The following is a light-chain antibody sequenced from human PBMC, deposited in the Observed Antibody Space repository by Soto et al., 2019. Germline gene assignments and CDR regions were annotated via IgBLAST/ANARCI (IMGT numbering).Light chain of an antibody. CDR1: QSVYSL. CDR2: DAA. Sequence: EIVLTQSPATLSLSPGERATLSCRASQSVYSLLACYQQKPGQAPRLLIYDAASRPPTIPARFSGSGYGTVFTPALSSLGPEDFVFYYCQQLPNLWTFGQGIRVQFK. CDR3: QQLPNLWT. V-gene: IGKV3-11*01. J-gene: IGKJ1*01.